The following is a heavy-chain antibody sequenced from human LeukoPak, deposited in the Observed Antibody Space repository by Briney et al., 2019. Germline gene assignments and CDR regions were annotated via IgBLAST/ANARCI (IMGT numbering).Heavy chain of an antibody. CDR2: ISAYNGHT. V-gene: IGHV1-18*01. J-gene: IGHJ4*02. Sequence: ASVKVSFKAFGYTFTNYGISWVRQAPGQGLEWMGWISAYNGHTNYAQRLQGRVTITTDTSTSTAYMELRSLRSDDTAVYYCARVAPNRRYCSGGTCLNSFDYWGQGTLVTVSS. CDR3: ARVAPNRRYCSGGTCLNSFDY. D-gene: IGHD2-15*01. CDR1: GYTFTNYG.